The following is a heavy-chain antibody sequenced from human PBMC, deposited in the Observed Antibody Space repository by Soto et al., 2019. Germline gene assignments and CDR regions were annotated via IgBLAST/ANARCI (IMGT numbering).Heavy chain of an antibody. CDR1: GGSISSGGYY. Sequence: PSETLSLTCTVSGGSISSGGYYWGWIRQHPGKGLEWIGYIYYSGSTYYNPSLKSRVTISVDTSKNQFSLKLSSVTAADTAVYYCARDGGRYYDSSGYYWLFDYWGQGTLVTVSS. V-gene: IGHV4-31*03. CDR2: IYYSGST. D-gene: IGHD3-22*01. CDR3: ARDGGRYYDSSGYYWLFDY. J-gene: IGHJ4*02.